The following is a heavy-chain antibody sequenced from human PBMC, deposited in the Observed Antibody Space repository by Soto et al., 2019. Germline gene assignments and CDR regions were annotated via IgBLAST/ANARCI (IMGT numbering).Heavy chain of an antibody. D-gene: IGHD3-10*01. CDR3: ARARRGVIHRGHNWFDP. J-gene: IGHJ5*02. Sequence: SETLSLTCTVSGGSISSGDYYWSWIRQPPGKGLEWIGYIYYSGSTYYNPSLKSRVTISVDTSKNQFSLKLSSVTAADTAVYYCARARRGVIHRGHNWFDPWGQGTLVTVSS. CDR1: GGSISSGDYY. CDR2: IYYSGST. V-gene: IGHV4-30-4*01.